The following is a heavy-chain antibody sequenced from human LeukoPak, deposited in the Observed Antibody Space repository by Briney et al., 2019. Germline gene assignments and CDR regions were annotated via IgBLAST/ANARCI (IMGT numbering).Heavy chain of an antibody. J-gene: IGHJ5*02. CDR1: GFTFSSYA. D-gene: IGHD3-22*01. CDR2: ISDRDGGT. Sequence: PGGSLRLSCAASGFTFSSYAMTWVRQAPGKGLEWVSAISDRDGGTYYADSVKGRFTISRDNSKNTLYLQMNSLRAEDTAVYYCARPLRGDSSGYYYVTTILHAWGQGTLVTVSS. CDR3: ARPLRGDSSGYYYVTTILHA. V-gene: IGHV3-23*01.